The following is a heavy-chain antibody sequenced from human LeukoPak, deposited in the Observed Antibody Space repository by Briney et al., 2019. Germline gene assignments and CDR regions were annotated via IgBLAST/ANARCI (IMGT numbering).Heavy chain of an antibody. CDR2: IDASGNT. CDR3: ARIPLFCSDGVCYIGYLDY. D-gene: IGHD2-8*01. Sequence: PSETLSLTCTVSGASITSYYWNWVRQPAGKGLEWIGRIDASGNTNYNPSLKSRVTMSIDTPKRQFYLKLTSVTAADTAVYYCARIPLFCSDGVCYIGYLDYWGQGILASVSS. J-gene: IGHJ4*02. V-gene: IGHV4-4*07. CDR1: GASITSYY.